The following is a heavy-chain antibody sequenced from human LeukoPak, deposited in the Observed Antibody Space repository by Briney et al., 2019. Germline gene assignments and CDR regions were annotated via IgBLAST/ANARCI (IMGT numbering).Heavy chain of an antibody. CDR3: ARDPGYCSSTSCSSFDY. D-gene: IGHD2-2*01. CDR2: IYHSGST. J-gene: IGHJ4*02. Sequence: PSETLSLTCTVSGYSISSGYYWGWIRQPPGKGLEWIGSIYHSGSTYYNPSLKSRVTISVDTSKNQFSLKLSSVTAADTAVYYCARDPGYCSSTSCSSFDYWGQGTLVTVSS. CDR1: GYSISSGYY. V-gene: IGHV4-38-2*02.